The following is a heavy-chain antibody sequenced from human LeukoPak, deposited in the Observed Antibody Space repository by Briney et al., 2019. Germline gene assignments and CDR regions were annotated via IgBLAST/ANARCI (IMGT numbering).Heavy chain of an antibody. Sequence: SETLSLTCAVYGGSFSGYYGSWIRQPPGKGLEWIGEINHSGSTNYNPSLKSRVTISVDTSKNQFSLKLSSVTAADTAVYYCARGGLGYCSSTSCPPWGQGTLVTVSS. D-gene: IGHD2-2*01. V-gene: IGHV4-34*01. J-gene: IGHJ5*02. CDR3: ARGGLGYCSSTSCPP. CDR2: INHSGST. CDR1: GGSFSGYY.